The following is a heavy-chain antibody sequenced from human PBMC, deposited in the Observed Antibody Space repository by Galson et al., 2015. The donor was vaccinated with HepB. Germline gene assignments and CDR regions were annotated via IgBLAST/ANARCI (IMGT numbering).Heavy chain of an antibody. CDR3: AGVTTVNSFDV. D-gene: IGHD4-11*01. CDR2: ISNSGNNK. J-gene: IGHJ3*01. V-gene: IGHV3-21*01. CDR1: GFTFNSYT. Sequence: SLRLSCAASGFTFNSYTMHWVRQAPGKGLEWVSSISNSGNNKYYADSVKGRFTISRDNAKNSLYLQMNSLRAEDTAVYFCAGVTTVNSFDVWGQGTMVTVSS.